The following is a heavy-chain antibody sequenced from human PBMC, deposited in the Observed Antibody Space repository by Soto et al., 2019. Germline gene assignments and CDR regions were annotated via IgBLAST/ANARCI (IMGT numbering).Heavy chain of an antibody. CDR1: GYTFTSYG. CDR2: ISAYSGNT. CDR3: ARDRLHLVSDAFDI. D-gene: IGHD3-9*01. V-gene: IGHV1-18*01. Sequence: ASVTVSCKASGYTFTSYGISWVRQAPGQGLEWMGWISAYSGNTNYAQKLQGRVTMTTDTSTSTAYMELRSLRSDDTAVYYCARDRLHLVSDAFDIWGQGTMVTVSS. J-gene: IGHJ3*02.